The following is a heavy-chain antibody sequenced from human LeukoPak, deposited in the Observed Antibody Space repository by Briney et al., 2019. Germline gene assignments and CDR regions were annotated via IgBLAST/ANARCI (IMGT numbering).Heavy chain of an antibody. CDR3: ARERIRFCSGGTCYSDSTFDY. D-gene: IGHD2-15*01. Sequence: PGGSLRLSCAASGLTFSNYNMNWVRQAPGKGLEWVSYISSSGSSIYYADSVKGRFTISRDNAKNPLYLQMSSLRAEDTAIYYCARERIRFCSGGTCYSDSTFDYWGQGTLVTVSS. V-gene: IGHV3-48*01. CDR1: GLTFSNYN. J-gene: IGHJ4*02. CDR2: ISSSGSSI.